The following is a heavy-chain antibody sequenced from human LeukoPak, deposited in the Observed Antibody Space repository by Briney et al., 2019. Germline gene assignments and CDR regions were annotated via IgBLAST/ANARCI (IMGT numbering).Heavy chain of an antibody. CDR2: ISYDGSNK. D-gene: IGHD6-19*01. CDR1: GFTFSSYA. J-gene: IGHJ4*02. Sequence: PGRSLRLSCAASGFTFSSYAMHWVRQAPGKGLEWVAVISYDGSNKYYADSVKGRFTISRDNSKNTLYLQMNSLRAEDTAVYYCAKDREGPQWLVFDYWGQGTLVTVSS. V-gene: IGHV3-30-3*01. CDR3: AKDREGPQWLVFDY.